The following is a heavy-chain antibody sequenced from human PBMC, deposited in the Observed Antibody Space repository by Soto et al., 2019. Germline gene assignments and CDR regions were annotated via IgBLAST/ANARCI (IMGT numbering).Heavy chain of an antibody. J-gene: IGHJ5*02. CDR1: GYTFTSYG. V-gene: IGHV1-18*01. Sequence: ASVKVSCKASGYTFTSYGISWVRQAPGQGLEWMGWISAYNGNTNYAQKLQGRVTMTTDTSTSTAYMELRSLRSDDTAVYYCARLDYYGSGSYYKNWFDPWGQGTLVTVSS. CDR3: ARLDYYGSGSYYKNWFDP. CDR2: ISAYNGNT. D-gene: IGHD3-10*01.